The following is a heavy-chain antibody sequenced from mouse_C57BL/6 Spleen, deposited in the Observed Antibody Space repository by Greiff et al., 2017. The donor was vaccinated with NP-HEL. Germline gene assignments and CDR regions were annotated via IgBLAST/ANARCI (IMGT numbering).Heavy chain of an antibody. V-gene: IGHV1-4*01. D-gene: IGHD2-1*01. Sequence: VQLQQSGADLARPGASVKMSCKASGYTFTSYTMHWVKQRPGQGLEWIGYINPSSGYTKYNQKFKDKATLTADKSSSTAYMQLSSLTSEDSAVYYCARPGYGNYEGYFDYWGQGTTLTVSS. CDR1: GYTFTSYT. CDR3: ARPGYGNYEGYFDY. J-gene: IGHJ2*01. CDR2: INPSSGYT.